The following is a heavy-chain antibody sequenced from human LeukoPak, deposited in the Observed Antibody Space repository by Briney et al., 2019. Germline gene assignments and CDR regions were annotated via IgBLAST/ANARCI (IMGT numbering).Heavy chain of an antibody. CDR3: ARKREGDSSGYLDAFDI. D-gene: IGHD3-22*01. V-gene: IGHV1-69*05. CDR2: IIPIFGTA. Sequence: SVKVSCKASGGTFSSYAISWVRQAPGQGLEWMGGIIPIFGTANYAQKFQGRVTMTRDTSISTAYMELSRLRSDDTAVYYCARKREGDSSGYLDAFDIWGQGTMVTVSS. CDR1: GGTFSSYA. J-gene: IGHJ3*02.